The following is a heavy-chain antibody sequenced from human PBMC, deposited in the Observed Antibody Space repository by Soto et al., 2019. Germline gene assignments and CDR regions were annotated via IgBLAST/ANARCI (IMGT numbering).Heavy chain of an antibody. D-gene: IGHD1-26*01. J-gene: IGHJ6*02. V-gene: IGHV1-58*01. CDR2: IVGGSGNT. Sequence: SVKVSCKASGFTFSTSAVQWVRQARGQRPEWMGWIVGGSGNTNYAQNSQERVIITRDMSTSTVYMELSSLRSDDTAVYFCAARRSGLYAMDVWGQGTTVTVS. CDR1: GFTFSTSA. CDR3: AARRSGLYAMDV.